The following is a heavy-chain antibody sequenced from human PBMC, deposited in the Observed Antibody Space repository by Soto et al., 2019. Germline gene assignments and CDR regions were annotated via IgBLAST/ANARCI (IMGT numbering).Heavy chain of an antibody. CDR2: ISSSSSYI. CDR3: ARAQVGATFEARLDY. Sequence: GGSLSLSCAASGFTFSSYSMNWVRQAPGKGLEWVSSISSSSSYIYYADSVKGRLTISRDNAKNSLYLQMNSLRAEDTAVYYCARAQVGATFEARLDYWGQGTLVTVSS. J-gene: IGHJ4*02. CDR1: GFTFSSYS. V-gene: IGHV3-21*01. D-gene: IGHD1-26*01.